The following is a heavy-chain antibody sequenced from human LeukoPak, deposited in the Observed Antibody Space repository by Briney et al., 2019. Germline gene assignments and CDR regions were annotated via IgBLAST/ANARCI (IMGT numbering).Heavy chain of an antibody. Sequence: GASVKVSCKASGYTFTSYAMHWVRQAPGQRLEWMGWINAGNGNTKYSQKFQGRVTITRDTSASTAYMELSSLRSEDTAVYYCARLVWDSSGYFANPGRAFDIWGQGTMVTVSS. CDR1: GYTFTSYA. V-gene: IGHV1-3*01. J-gene: IGHJ3*02. CDR2: INAGNGNT. D-gene: IGHD3-22*01. CDR3: ARLVWDSSGYFANPGRAFDI.